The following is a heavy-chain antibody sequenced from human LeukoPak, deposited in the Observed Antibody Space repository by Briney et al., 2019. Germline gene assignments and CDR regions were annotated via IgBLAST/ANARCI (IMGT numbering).Heavy chain of an antibody. CDR3: AKHLTFSQYQLAFDY. D-gene: IGHD2-2*01. CDR1: GFTFSTYA. V-gene: IGHV3-23*01. CDR2: ISGSGATT. J-gene: IGHJ4*02. Sequence: GGSLRLSCAASGFTFSTYAMTWVRQAPGKGLEWVSTISGSGATTYYADSVKGPFTISRDNSKNTLYLQMNSLRAEDTAVYYCAKHLTFSQYQLAFDYWGQGTLVTVSS.